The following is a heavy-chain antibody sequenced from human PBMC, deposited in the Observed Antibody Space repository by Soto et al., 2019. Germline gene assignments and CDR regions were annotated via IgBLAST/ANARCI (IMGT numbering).Heavy chain of an antibody. Sequence: SETLSLTCTVSGGSISSSTYFWGWIRQPPGKGLEWIVSIYYSGSTYYNPSLKSRVTIAVDTSKNQFSLKLSSVTAADTAVYYWAKNSSVYSSNFAPWGREPLVPVSS. J-gene: IGHJ5*02. CDR3: AKNSSVYSSNFAP. V-gene: IGHV4-39*01. CDR2: IYYSGST. CDR1: GGSISSSTYF. D-gene: IGHD3-22*01.